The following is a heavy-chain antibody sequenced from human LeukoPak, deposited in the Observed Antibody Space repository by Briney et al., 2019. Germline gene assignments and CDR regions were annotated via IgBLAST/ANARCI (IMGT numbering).Heavy chain of an antibody. CDR1: GFTFSSYA. V-gene: IGHV3-30-3*01. CDR3: AKETMVTLGSYFHY. Sequence: PGGSLRLSCAASGFTFSSYAMHWVRQAPGKGLEWVAVISYDGSNKYYADSVKGRFTISRDNSQNTLDLQMNSLRAEDTALYYCAKETMVTLGSYFHYWGQGTQVTVSS. D-gene: IGHD4-23*01. CDR2: ISYDGSNK. J-gene: IGHJ4*02.